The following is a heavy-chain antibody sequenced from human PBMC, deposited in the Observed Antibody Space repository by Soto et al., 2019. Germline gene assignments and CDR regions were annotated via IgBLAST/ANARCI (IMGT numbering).Heavy chain of an antibody. CDR3: ARAYCSSTSCYDYYYYYMDV. Sequence: SETLSLTCTVSGGSISSYYWSWIRQPPGKGLEWIGYIYYSGSTNYNPSLKSRVTISVDTSKNQFSLKLSSVTAADTAVYYCARAYCSSTSCYDYYYYYMDVWGKGTTVTVSS. CDR2: IYYSGST. D-gene: IGHD2-2*01. J-gene: IGHJ6*03. V-gene: IGHV4-59*01. CDR1: GGSISSYY.